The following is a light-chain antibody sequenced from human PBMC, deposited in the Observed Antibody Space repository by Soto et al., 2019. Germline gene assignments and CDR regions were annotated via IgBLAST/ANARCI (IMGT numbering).Light chain of an antibody. CDR2: GAS. Sequence: EIVLTQSPGTLSLSPGERATLSCRASQTVNNNYLAWYQQRPGQAPRLLIYGASTRATGIPDRFSGSGSGTDFALIISSLEPEDFAVYYCKQYGSSLPITFGPGTKVDFK. V-gene: IGKV3-20*01. CDR1: QTVNNNY. CDR3: KQYGSSLPIT. J-gene: IGKJ3*01.